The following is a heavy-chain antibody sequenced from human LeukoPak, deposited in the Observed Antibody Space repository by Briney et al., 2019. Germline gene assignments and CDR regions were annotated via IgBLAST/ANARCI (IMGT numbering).Heavy chain of an antibody. D-gene: IGHD4-17*01. Sequence: ASVKVSCKASGYTFADYYMQWVRQAPGQGLEWMGWINPNSGGTNYAQKFQGRVTVTSDTSISTAYMELSRLRSDDTALYYCARSVTTSSWEFDYWGQGTLVTVSS. CDR2: INPNSGGT. CDR1: GYTFADYY. V-gene: IGHV1-2*02. J-gene: IGHJ4*02. CDR3: ARSVTTSSWEFDY.